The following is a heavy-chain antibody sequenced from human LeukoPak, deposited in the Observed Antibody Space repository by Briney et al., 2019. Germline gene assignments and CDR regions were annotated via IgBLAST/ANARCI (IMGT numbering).Heavy chain of an antibody. Sequence: PSETLSLTCTVSGGSISSSSYYWGWIRQPPGKGLEWIGSIYYSGSTNYNPSLKSRVTMSVDTSKNQFSLKLSSVTAADTAVYYCARDSYGDYVWYFDLWGRGTLVTVSS. D-gene: IGHD4-17*01. CDR1: GGSISSSSYY. V-gene: IGHV4-39*07. CDR3: ARDSYGDYVWYFDL. CDR2: IYYSGST. J-gene: IGHJ2*01.